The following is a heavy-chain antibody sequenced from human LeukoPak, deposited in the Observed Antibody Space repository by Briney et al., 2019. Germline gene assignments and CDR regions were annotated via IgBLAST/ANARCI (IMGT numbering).Heavy chain of an antibody. Sequence: GESLRLSCAASGFTFSRHWMYWVRQAPGKGLEWVANIKQDGSAKPYVDSVKGRFTISRDNAKNSLFLQMNSLRAEDTAVYYCARDNGWSADFWGQGTLVTVSS. J-gene: IGHJ4*02. CDR3: ARDNGWSADF. CDR1: GFTFSRHW. D-gene: IGHD2-15*01. V-gene: IGHV3-7*03. CDR2: IKQDGSAK.